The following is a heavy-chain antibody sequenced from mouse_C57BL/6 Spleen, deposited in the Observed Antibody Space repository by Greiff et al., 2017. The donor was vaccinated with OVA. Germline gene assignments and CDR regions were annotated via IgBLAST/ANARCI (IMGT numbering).Heavy chain of an antibody. J-gene: IGHJ1*03. Sequence: VQLQQPGAELVKPGASVKLSCKASGYTFTSYWMHWVKQRPGRGLEWIGRIDPNSGGTKYNEKFKSKATLTVDKPSSTAYMQLSSLTSEDSAVYYCARGYGSSYDLYWYFDVWGTGTTVTVSS. CDR1: GYTFTSYW. CDR2: IDPNSGGT. V-gene: IGHV1-72*01. D-gene: IGHD1-1*01. CDR3: ARGYGSSYDLYWYFDV.